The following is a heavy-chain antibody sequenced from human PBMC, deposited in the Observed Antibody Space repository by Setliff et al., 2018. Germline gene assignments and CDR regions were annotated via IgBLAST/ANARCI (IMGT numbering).Heavy chain of an antibody. CDR3: ARTGTYRYFDY. V-gene: IGHV4-39*01. CDR2: IYYRGDT. CDR1: GASLTSGTYY. D-gene: IGHD1-1*01. J-gene: IGHJ4*02. Sequence: LSLTCTVSGASLTSGTYYWGWIRQPPGKGLEWIGRIYYRGDTYYNPSLKGRLTISVDTAQNQSSLRLTSVTAADTAVYYCARTGTYRYFDYWGQGALVTVSS.